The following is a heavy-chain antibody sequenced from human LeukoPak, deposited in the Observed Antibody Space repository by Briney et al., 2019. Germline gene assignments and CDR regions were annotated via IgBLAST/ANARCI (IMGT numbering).Heavy chain of an antibody. V-gene: IGHV3-30*02. CDR2: IRSDGSSN. D-gene: IGHD3/OR15-3a*01. CDR1: GFTLSNAW. J-gene: IGHJ4*02. CDR3: VRDRDWGFDY. Sequence: GGSLRLSCAASGFTLSNAWMNWVRQAPGKGLEWVTFIRSDGSSNYYGDSVKGRFTLSRDNFKNTLSLQMNSLRAEDTAVYYCVRDRDWGFDYWGQGTLVTVSP.